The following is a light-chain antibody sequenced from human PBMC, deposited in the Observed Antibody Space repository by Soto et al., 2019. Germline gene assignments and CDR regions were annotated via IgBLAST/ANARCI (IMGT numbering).Light chain of an antibody. Sequence: QSVLTQPPSVSGAPGQRVTISCTGGSSKIGAGYDVHWYQQLPGTAPKLLIYGNSNRPSGVPDRFSGSKSGTSASLAITGLQAEDEADYYCQSYDSSLSAFVVFGGGTKLTVL. CDR3: QSYDSSLSAFVV. J-gene: IGLJ2*01. CDR2: GNS. CDR1: SSKIGAGYD. V-gene: IGLV1-40*01.